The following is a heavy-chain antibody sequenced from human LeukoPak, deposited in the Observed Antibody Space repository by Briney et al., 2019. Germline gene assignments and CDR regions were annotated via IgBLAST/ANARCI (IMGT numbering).Heavy chain of an antibody. Sequence: GGSLRLSCADSGFTFSSPSTMWCRQAPGKGLEWVSYISSSGSNIYYADSVKGRFTISRDNAKNSLYLQMNSLRVEDTAVYCCASKSLRCWNSDYWGEGILFTVSS. CDR2: ISSSGSNI. CDR3: ASKSLRCWNSDY. J-gene: IGHJ4*02. D-gene: IGHD1-1*01. V-gene: IGHV3-48*01. CDR1: GFTFSSPS.